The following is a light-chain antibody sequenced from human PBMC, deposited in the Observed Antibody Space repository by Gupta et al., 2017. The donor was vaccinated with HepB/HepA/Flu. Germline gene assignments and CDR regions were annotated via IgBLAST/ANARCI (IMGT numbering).Light chain of an antibody. Sequence: DIQMTQSPSSLSASVGDRVTITFRASQSISSYLNWYQQKPGKAPKLLIYAASRLQRGVPSRFSGSGEYKDFTLTSSRRQQEACENYYFQQSYSTRNFGQGTKMDIK. CDR3: QQSYSTRN. J-gene: IGKJ2*01. V-gene: IGKV1-39*01. CDR2: AAS. CDR1: QSISSY.